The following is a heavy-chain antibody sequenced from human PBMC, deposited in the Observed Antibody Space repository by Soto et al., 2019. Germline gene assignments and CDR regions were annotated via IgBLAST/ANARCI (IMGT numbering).Heavy chain of an antibody. CDR3: ASSPSSLETFDY. D-gene: IGHD6-13*01. CDR1: GYTFTGYY. J-gene: IGHJ4*02. V-gene: IGHV1-2*04. Sequence: ASVKVSCKASGYTFTGYYMHWGRQAPGQGLEWMGWINPNSGGTNYAQKFQGWVTMTRDTSISTAYMELSRLRSDDTAVYYCASSPSSLETFDYWGQGTLVTVSS. CDR2: INPNSGGT.